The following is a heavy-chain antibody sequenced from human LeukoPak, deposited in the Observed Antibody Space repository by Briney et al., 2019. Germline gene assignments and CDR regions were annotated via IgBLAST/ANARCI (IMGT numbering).Heavy chain of an antibody. J-gene: IGHJ5*02. V-gene: IGHV5-51*01. CDR2: IYPGDSDT. D-gene: IGHD5-18*01. CDR3: ARRLSSYGTLDWFDP. Sequence: GESLKISCQGSGYSFTSYWIGWVRQMPGKGLEWMGIIYPGDSDTRYSPSFQGQVTISADKSISTAYLQWSSLKASDTAMYYCARRLSSYGTLDWFDPWGQGTLVTVSS. CDR1: GYSFTSYW.